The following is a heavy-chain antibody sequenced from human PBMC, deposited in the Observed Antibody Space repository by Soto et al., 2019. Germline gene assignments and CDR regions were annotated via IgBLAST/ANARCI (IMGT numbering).Heavy chain of an antibody. CDR2: ISGSGGST. J-gene: IGHJ4*02. CDR3: AKGSSSSWYGGRDY. Sequence: EVQLLESGGGLVQPGGSLRLSCAASGFTFSSYAMSWVRQAPGKGLEWVSAISGSGGSTYYADSVKGRFTISRDNSKNTLYLQMNSLRAEDMAVYYCAKGSSSSWYGGRDYWGQGTLVTVSS. V-gene: IGHV3-23*01. D-gene: IGHD6-13*01. CDR1: GFTFSSYA.